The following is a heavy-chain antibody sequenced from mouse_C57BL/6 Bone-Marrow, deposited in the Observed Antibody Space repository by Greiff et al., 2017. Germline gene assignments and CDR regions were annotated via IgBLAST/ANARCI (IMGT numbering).Heavy chain of an antibody. Sequence: VQLQQSGAELARPGASVKLSCKASGYTFTSYGISWVKQRTGQGLEWIGEIYPRSGNTYYNEKFKGKATLTADKSSSTAYMQLSSLTSEDSAVYFCARRGGSSPFDDWGQGTTLTVSS. CDR2: IYPRSGNT. V-gene: IGHV1-81*01. CDR3: ARRGGSSPFDD. CDR1: GYTFTSYG. D-gene: IGHD1-1*01. J-gene: IGHJ2*01.